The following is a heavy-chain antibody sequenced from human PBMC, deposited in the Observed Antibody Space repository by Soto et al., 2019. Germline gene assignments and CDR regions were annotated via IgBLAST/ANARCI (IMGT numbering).Heavy chain of an antibody. CDR2: IIPFFGTS. Sequence: QVQLVQSGAEVKKPGSSVKFSCEASGGTFSSYPINWVRQAPGQGLEWMGGIIPFFGTSNYAQKFQGRVTITADDSTSTAYMELRSLRSEDTAVYYCARVGHITNYGMAVWGQGNTVTVSS. J-gene: IGHJ6*02. CDR1: GGTFSSYP. V-gene: IGHV1-69*01. CDR3: ARVGHITNYGMAV. D-gene: IGHD1-26*01.